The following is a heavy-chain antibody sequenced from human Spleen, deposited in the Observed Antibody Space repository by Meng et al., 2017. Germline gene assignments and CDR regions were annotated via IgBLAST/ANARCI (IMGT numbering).Heavy chain of an antibody. Sequence: QVQPIQSGAEEKKPGASVKVTCKASGYTFTSYGISWVRQAPGQVLEWVGINNPRDGDTSYSQKLRVRVTLTRDTSTSTAYMELSSLSSGDTAVYYCARERDATYYFHNWGQGTLVTVSS. CDR3: ARERDATYYFHN. CDR1: GYTFTSYG. D-gene: IGHD5-24*01. J-gene: IGHJ4*02. CDR2: NNPRDGDT. V-gene: IGHV1-18*01.